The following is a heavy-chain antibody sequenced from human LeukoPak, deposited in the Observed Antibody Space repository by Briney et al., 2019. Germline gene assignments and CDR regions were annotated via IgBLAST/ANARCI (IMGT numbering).Heavy chain of an antibody. D-gene: IGHD3-16*01. Sequence: SETLSLTCTVSGGSITSYYWGWIRQPAGKGLEWIGRIYTSGSTNYNPSLKSRVTMSVDTSKNQFSLKLSSVTAADTAVYYCARGGDYVWGSLYYFDYWGQGTLVTVSS. CDR2: IYTSGST. CDR1: GGSITSYY. CDR3: ARGGDYVWGSLYYFDY. V-gene: IGHV4-4*07. J-gene: IGHJ4*02.